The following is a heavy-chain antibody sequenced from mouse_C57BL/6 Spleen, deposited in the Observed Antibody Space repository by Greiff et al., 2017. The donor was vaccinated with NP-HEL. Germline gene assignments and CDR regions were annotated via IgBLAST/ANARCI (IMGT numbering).Heavy chain of an antibody. CDR1: GFTFSDYG. Sequence: EVKLMESGGGLVKPGGSLKLSCAASGFTFSDYGMHWVRQAPEKGLEWVAYISSGSSTIYYADTVQGRFTISRDTAKNTLFLQMTSLRSEDTAMYYCARLVAMDDWGQGTSVTVSS. CDR3: ARLVAMDD. V-gene: IGHV5-17*01. CDR2: ISSGSSTI. J-gene: IGHJ4*01.